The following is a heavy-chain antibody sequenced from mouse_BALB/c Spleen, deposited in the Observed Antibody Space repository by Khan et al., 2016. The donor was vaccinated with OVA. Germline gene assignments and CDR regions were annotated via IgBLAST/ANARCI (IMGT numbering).Heavy chain of an antibody. D-gene: IGHD1-2*01. CDR1: GFTFSDYY. V-gene: IGHV7-3*02. J-gene: IGHJ3*01. Sequence: EVELVESGGGLVEPGGSLRLSCATSGFTFSDYYMSWVRQPPGKALEWLGFIRKKASGYTKEYSASGKGRLTIARDNSQSIIYLQMNSLEAEDSATYYCSRVDYGYGFAYWGQGTLVTVSA. CDR3: SRVDYGYGFAY. CDR2: IRKKASGYTK.